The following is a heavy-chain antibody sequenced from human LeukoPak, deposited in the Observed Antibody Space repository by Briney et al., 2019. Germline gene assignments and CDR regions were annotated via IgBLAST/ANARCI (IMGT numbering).Heavy chain of an antibody. D-gene: IGHD2-2*01. CDR3: ARERCSSTSCYEYYYYYGMDA. V-gene: IGHV1-18*01. CDR2: ISAYNGNT. J-gene: IGHJ6*02. CDR1: GYTFTSYG. Sequence: ASVTVSCKASGYTFTSYGISWVRQAPGQGLEWMGWISAYNGNTNYAQKLQGRVTMTTDTSTGTAYMELRSLRSDDTAVYYCARERCSSTSCYEYYYYYGMDAWGQGTTVTVSS.